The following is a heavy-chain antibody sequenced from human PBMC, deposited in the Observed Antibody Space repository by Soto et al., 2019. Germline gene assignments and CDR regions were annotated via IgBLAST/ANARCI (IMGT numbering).Heavy chain of an antibody. Sequence: EVQLLESGGGMAQPGGSMRLSCAGSGFTFSTYGMTWVRQAPGKGLEWVSGISDNGVITNYADSVKGRFTISEDNSKSTVYLQMNSLRVEDKAVYFCARGGRTWYGFDYWGQGTQVTVSS. CDR1: GFTFSTYG. D-gene: IGHD6-13*01. J-gene: IGHJ4*02. CDR2: ISDNGVIT. CDR3: ARGGRTWYGFDY. V-gene: IGHV3-23*01.